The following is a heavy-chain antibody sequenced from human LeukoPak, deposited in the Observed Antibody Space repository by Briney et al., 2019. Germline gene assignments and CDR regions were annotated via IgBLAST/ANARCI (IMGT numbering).Heavy chain of an antibody. CDR1: GLTFSSSW. Sequence: GGSLRLSCAVSGLTFSSSWMDWVRQAPGKGLEWVASINPDGNKKYSADSVKGRFTISRDNAKNTLYLQMNSLRLEDTAVYYCARENLAAAADYWGQGTVVTVSS. CDR2: INPDGNKK. CDR3: ARENLAAAADY. D-gene: IGHD6-25*01. V-gene: IGHV3-7*01. J-gene: IGHJ4*02.